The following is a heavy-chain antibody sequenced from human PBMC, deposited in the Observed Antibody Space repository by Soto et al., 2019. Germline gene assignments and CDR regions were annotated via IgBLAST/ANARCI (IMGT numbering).Heavy chain of an antibody. Sequence: GGSLRLSCAASGFTFSSYGMHWVRQAPGKGLEWVAVISYDGSNKYYADSVKGRFTISRDNSKNTLYLQMNSLRAEDTAVYYCAKDRTVWFGEPQKTPDTCFDYWGQGTLVTVSS. D-gene: IGHD3-10*01. J-gene: IGHJ4*02. CDR2: ISYDGSNK. CDR1: GFTFSSYG. CDR3: AKDRTVWFGEPQKTPDTCFDY. V-gene: IGHV3-30*18.